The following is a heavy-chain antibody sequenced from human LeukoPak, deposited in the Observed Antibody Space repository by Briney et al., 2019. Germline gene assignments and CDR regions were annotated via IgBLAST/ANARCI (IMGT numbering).Heavy chain of an antibody. Sequence: SETLSLTCTVSGGSISSSSYYWGWIRQPPGKGLEWIGSIYYSGSTYYNPSLKSRVTISVDTSKNQFSLKLSSVTAADTAVYYCARLGGILWFGELSNYYFDYWGQGTLVTVSS. CDR3: ARLGGILWFGELSNYYFDY. CDR1: GGSISSSSYY. CDR2: IYYSGST. D-gene: IGHD3-10*01. J-gene: IGHJ4*02. V-gene: IGHV4-39*01.